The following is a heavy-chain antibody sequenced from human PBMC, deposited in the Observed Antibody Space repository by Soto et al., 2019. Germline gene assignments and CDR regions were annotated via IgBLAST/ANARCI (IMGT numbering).Heavy chain of an antibody. J-gene: IGHJ6*03. CDR2: ISSSSSYI. V-gene: IGHV3-21*01. D-gene: IGHD4-17*01. CDR3: ARDQSVTTYYYYYYYMDV. CDR1: GVIFNEYG. Sequence: PGGSLRLSCAASGVIFNEYGMHWVRQAPGKGLEWVSSISSSSSYIYYADSVKGRFTISRDNAKNSLYLQMNSLRAEDTAVYYCARDQSVTTYYYYYYYMDVWGKGTTVTVSS.